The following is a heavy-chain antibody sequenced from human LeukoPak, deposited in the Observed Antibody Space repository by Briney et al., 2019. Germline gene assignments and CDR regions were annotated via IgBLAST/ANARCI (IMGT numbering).Heavy chain of an antibody. D-gene: IGHD4-11*01. J-gene: IGHJ4*02. V-gene: IGHV4-4*02. CDR2: IHHSGGT. CDR1: GGSISSSNW. CDR3: ARHFDYSKEIDY. Sequence: SETLSLTCAVSGGSISSSNWWSWVRQPPGKGLEWIGEIHHSGGTNYNPSLKSRVTISVDKSKNQFSLKLSSVTAADTAVYYCARHFDYSKEIDYWGQGTLVTVSS.